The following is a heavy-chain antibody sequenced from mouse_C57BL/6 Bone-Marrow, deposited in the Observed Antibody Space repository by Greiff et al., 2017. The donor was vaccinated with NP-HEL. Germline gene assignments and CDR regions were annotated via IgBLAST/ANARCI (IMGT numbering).Heavy chain of an antibody. CDR2: IDPETGGT. CDR3: TRGGPWFAY. Sequence: VQRVESGAELVRPGASVTLSCKASGYTFTDYEMHWVKQTPVHGLEWIGAIDPETGGTAYNQKFKGKAILTADKSSSTAYMELRSLTSEDSAVYYCTRGGPWFAYWGQGTLVTVSA. CDR1: GYTFTDYE. J-gene: IGHJ3*01. D-gene: IGHD1-1*02. V-gene: IGHV1-15*01.